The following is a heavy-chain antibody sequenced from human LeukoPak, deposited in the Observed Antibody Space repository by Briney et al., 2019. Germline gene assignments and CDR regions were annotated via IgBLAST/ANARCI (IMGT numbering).Heavy chain of an antibody. D-gene: IGHD6-13*01. CDR1: GGSLSSGDYY. V-gene: IGHV4-30-4*01. CDR2: INHSGST. CDR3: ARAEYSSSWYQVY. Sequence: PSQTLSLTCTVAGGSLSSGDYYWSWIRQPPGKGLEWIGEINHSGSTNYNPSLKSRVTISVDTSKNQFSLKLSSVTAADTAVYYCARAEYSSSWYQVYWGQGTLVTVSS. J-gene: IGHJ4*02.